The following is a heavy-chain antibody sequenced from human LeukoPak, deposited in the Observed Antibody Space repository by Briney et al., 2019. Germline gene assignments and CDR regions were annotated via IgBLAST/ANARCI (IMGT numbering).Heavy chain of an antibody. D-gene: IGHD6-6*01. V-gene: IGHV3-53*05. J-gene: IGHJ5*02. CDR2: IYSGGNT. CDR3: AKDHSSSSGWFDP. CDR1: GFTVSSNY. Sequence: GGSLRLSCAASGFTVSSNYMSWVRQAPGKGLEWVSVIYSGGNTYYADSVKGRFTISRDNSKNTLYLQMNSLRAEDTAVYYCAKDHSSSSGWFDPWGQGTLVTVSS.